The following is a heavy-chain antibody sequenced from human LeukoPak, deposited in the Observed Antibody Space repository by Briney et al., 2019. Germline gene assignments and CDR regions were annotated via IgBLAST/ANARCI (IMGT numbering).Heavy chain of an antibody. Sequence: ASVKVSCKASGYTFTSYGISWVRQAPGQGLEWMGWISAYNGNTNYAQKLRGRVTMTTDTSTSTAYMELRSLRSDDTAVYYCARGDLSSGWYYFDYWGQGTLVTVSS. D-gene: IGHD6-19*01. CDR1: GYTFTSYG. J-gene: IGHJ4*02. V-gene: IGHV1-18*01. CDR2: ISAYNGNT. CDR3: ARGDLSSGWYYFDY.